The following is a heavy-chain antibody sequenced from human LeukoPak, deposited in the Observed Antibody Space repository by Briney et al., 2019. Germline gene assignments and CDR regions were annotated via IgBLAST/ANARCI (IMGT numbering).Heavy chain of an antibody. J-gene: IGHJ3*02. CDR3: ARACGGDCYYAFDI. CDR1: GGSFSGYY. V-gene: IGHV4-34*01. D-gene: IGHD2-21*02. CDR2: INHSGST. Sequence: PSETLSLTCAVYGGSFSGYYWSWIRQPPGKGLEWIGEINHSGSTNYNPPLKSRVTISVDTSKNQFSLKLSSVTAADTAVYYCARACGGDCYYAFDIWGQGTMVTVSS.